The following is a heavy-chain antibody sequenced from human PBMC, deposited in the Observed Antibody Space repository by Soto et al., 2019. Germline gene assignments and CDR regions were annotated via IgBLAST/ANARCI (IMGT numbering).Heavy chain of an antibody. D-gene: IGHD5-18*01. J-gene: IGHJ6*03. Sequence: ETLSLTCTVSGGSISSYYWSWIRQPPGKGLEWIGYIYYSGSTNYNPSLKSRVTISVDTSKNQFSLKLSSVTAADTAVYYCAKSKWDTAPYYYYMDVWGKGTTVTVSS. CDR1: GGSISSYY. V-gene: IGHV4-59*08. CDR3: AKSKWDTAPYYYYMDV. CDR2: IYYSGST.